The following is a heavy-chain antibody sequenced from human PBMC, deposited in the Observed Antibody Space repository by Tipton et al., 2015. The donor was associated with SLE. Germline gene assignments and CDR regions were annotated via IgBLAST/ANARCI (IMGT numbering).Heavy chain of an antibody. J-gene: IGHJ3*02. CDR2: IYYSGST. Sequence: TLSLTCDVTGFSISSGYYWGWIRQHPVKGLEWIGHIYYSGSTHYNPSLESRVIMSIDASKKQISLKVSSVTAADTAVYYCARDQYDGSYRSDGFDIWGQGTMVTVSS. V-gene: IGHV4-28*03. D-gene: IGHD1-26*01. CDR1: GFSISSGYY. CDR3: ARDQYDGSYRSDGFDI.